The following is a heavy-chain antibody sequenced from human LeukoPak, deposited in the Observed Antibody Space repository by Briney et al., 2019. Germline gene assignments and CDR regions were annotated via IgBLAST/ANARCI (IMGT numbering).Heavy chain of an antibody. D-gene: IGHD5-24*01. CDR3: FTIADAFDI. CDR2: IYYSGST. Sequence: SETLSLTCAVSGGSISSYYWSWIRQPPGKGLEWIGYIYYSGSTNYNPSLKSRVTISVDTSKNQFSLKLSSVTAADTAVYYCFTIADAFDIWGQGTMVTVSS. J-gene: IGHJ3*02. V-gene: IGHV4-59*08. CDR1: GGSISSYY.